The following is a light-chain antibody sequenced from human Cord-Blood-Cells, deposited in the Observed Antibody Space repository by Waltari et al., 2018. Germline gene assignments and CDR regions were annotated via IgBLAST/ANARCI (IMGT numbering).Light chain of an antibody. CDR3: CSYAGSSTSWV. J-gene: IGLJ3*02. Sequence: QSALTQPASVSGSPGQSITIPCTGTSSYVGSYNLVSWYQQHPGKAPKLMIYEGSKRPSGVSNRFSGSKSGNTASLTISGLQAEDEADYYCCSYAGSSTSWVFGGGTKLTVL. CDR1: SSYVGSYNL. CDR2: EGS. V-gene: IGLV2-23*01.